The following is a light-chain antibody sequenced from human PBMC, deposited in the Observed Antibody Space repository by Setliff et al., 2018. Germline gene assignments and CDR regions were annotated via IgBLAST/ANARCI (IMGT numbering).Light chain of an antibody. V-gene: IGLV2-14*03. CDR2: GVS. CDR3: NAYTAGTTYV. J-gene: IGLJ1*01. CDR1: SNDVGSYDL. Sequence: QSALAQPASVSGSPGQSITISCSGTSNDVGSYDLVSWYQQHPGKAPKLIIYGVSGRPSGVSSRFSGSKSGNTASLTISGLQTEDEADYYCNAYTAGTTYVFGTGTKVTVL.